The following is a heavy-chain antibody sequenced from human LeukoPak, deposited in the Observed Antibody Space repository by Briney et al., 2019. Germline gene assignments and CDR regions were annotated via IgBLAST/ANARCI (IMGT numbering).Heavy chain of an antibody. CDR2: INPSGGST. Sequence: ASVTVSCMASGYTFTSYYMHWVRQAPGQGLEGMGLINPSGGSTNYAQKFQGRVTMTRHMSTSTVYMELSSLRSEDTAVYYCARDVSAATTYYYYYYYMDVWGKGTTVTVSS. CDR1: GYTFTSYY. J-gene: IGHJ6*03. D-gene: IGHD4-17*01. V-gene: IGHV1-46*01. CDR3: ARDVSAATTYYYYYYYMDV.